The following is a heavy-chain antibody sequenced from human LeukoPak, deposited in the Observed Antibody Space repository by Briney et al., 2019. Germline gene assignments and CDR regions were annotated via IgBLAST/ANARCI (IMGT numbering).Heavy chain of an antibody. Sequence: ASVKVSCKASGYTFTGYYMHWVRQAPGQGLEWMGWINPNSGGTNYAQKFQGRVTMTRDTSISTAYMELSRLRSDDTAVYYCARNLSPLAGVYYGSGGDQGCDYWGQGTLVTVSS. J-gene: IGHJ4*02. CDR2: INPNSGGT. V-gene: IGHV1-2*02. CDR1: GYTFTGYY. D-gene: IGHD3-10*01. CDR3: ARNLSPLAGVYYGSGGDQGCDY.